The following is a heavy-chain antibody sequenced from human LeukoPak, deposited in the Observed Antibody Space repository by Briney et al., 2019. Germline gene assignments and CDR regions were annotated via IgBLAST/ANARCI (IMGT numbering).Heavy chain of an antibody. V-gene: IGHV3-21*01. CDR1: GFTFSSYS. J-gene: IGHJ4*02. CDR3: AREGRQVANDY. Sequence: GGSLRLSCAASGFTFSSYSMNWVRQAPGKGLEWVSSISSSSSSYIYCADSVKGRFTISRDNAKNSLYLQMNSLRAEDTAVYYCAREGRQVANDYWGQGTLVTVSS. CDR2: ISSSSSSYI. D-gene: IGHD5-12*01.